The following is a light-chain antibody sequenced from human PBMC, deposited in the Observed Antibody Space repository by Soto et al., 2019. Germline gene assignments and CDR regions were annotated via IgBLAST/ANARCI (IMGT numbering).Light chain of an antibody. J-gene: IGKJ5*01. CDR3: QQRSHWIT. V-gene: IGKV3-11*01. CDR1: QNVSSF. CDR2: DAS. Sequence: EIVLTQSPATLSLSPGERDTLSCRASQNVSSFLAWYQQTPGQAPRLLIYDASDRATGIPARFSGSGSGTDFTLTISSLEPEDFAVYYCQQRSHWITFGQGTRLEIK.